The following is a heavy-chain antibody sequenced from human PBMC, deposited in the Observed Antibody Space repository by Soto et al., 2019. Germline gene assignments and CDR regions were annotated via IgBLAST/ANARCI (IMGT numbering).Heavy chain of an antibody. CDR2: IYYSGN. CDR3: ALGGYNYGRPFDF. D-gene: IGHD5-18*01. J-gene: IGHJ4*02. CDR1: GCSISNFH. Sequence: XETLSLTFNVSGCSISNFHLSWIRQPPGKGLEWIGYIYYSGNYYNPSLTSRVSMSLDKSKNQFSLHLKSVTAADTALYFCALGGYNYGRPFDFWGQGTRVTVSS. V-gene: IGHV4-59*01.